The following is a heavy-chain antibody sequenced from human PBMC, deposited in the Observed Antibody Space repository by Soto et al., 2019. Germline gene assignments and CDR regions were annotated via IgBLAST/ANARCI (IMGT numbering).Heavy chain of an antibody. J-gene: IGHJ6*02. CDR1: GFTFNTYG. V-gene: IGHV3-33*08. Sequence: GGSLRLSCTTSGFTFNTYGMHWVRQAPGKGLEWVAIIWYDGSNKYYADSVKGRFTISRDNSRNTLYLQMNSLRAEDTALYYCASADCTGTYSYVWPFNYGVDVWGQGTTVTVSS. D-gene: IGHD2-8*02. CDR2: IWYDGSNK. CDR3: ASADCTGTYSYVWPFNYGVDV.